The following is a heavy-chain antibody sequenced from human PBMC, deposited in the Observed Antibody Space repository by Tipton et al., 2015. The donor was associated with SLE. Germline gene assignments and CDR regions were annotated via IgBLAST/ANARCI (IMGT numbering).Heavy chain of an antibody. CDR3: ASGWELSFDY. D-gene: IGHD1-26*01. V-gene: IGHV4-39*07. CDR1: GGSISSSSYY. J-gene: IGHJ4*02. Sequence: TLSLTCTVSGGSISSSSYYWGWIRQPPGKGLEWIGSIYYSGSTYYNPSLKSRVTISVDTSKNQFSLKLSSVTAADTAVYYCASGWELSFDYWGQGTLVTVSS. CDR2: IYYSGST.